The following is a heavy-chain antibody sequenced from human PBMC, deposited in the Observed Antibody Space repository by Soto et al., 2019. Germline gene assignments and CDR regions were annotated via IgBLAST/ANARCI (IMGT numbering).Heavy chain of an antibody. D-gene: IGHD3-16*01. CDR3: ARDAGFWGEPSFYYYYYGMDV. CDR1: GYTFTSYG. Sequence: ASVKVSCKASGYTFTSYGISWVRQAPGQGLEWMGWISAYNGNTNYAQKLQGRVTMTTDTSTSTAYMELRSLRSDDTAVYYCARDAGFWGEPSFYYYYYGMDVWGQGTTVTVSS. V-gene: IGHV1-18*01. CDR2: ISAYNGNT. J-gene: IGHJ6*02.